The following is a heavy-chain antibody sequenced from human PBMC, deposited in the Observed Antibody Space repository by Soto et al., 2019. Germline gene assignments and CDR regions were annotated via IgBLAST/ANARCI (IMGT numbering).Heavy chain of an antibody. D-gene: IGHD2-2*01. J-gene: IGHJ5*02. CDR2: IYHSGNT. V-gene: IGHV4-30-2*01. Sequence: SETLSLTCDVSGDTISTGGYTWAWIRQPPGKALEWIGDIYHSGNTYYNPSLKSRVTISVDKSKNQFSLKLSSVTAADTAVYYCARTSKYQLPQGWFDPWGQGTLVTV. CDR3: ARTSKYQLPQGWFDP. CDR1: GDTISTGGYT.